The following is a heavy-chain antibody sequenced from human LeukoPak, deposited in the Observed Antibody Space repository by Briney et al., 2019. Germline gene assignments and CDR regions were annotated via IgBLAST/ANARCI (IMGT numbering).Heavy chain of an antibody. J-gene: IGHJ4*02. Sequence: PGGSLGLSCAASGFTFSSYAMSWVRQAPGKGLEWVSYISSSGSTIYYADSVKGRFTIPRDNAKNSLYLQMNSLRAEDTAVYYCARDSSGWSYYFDYWGQGTLVTVSS. CDR3: ARDSSGWSYYFDY. CDR2: ISSSGSTI. V-gene: IGHV3-48*04. CDR1: GFTFSSYA. D-gene: IGHD6-19*01.